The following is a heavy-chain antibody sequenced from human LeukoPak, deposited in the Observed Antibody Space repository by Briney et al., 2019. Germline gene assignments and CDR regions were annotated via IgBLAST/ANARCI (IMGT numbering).Heavy chain of an antibody. J-gene: IGHJ5*02. CDR3: ARDLGITTRQPVRFDP. Sequence: GGSLRLSCAVSGLTFSSYWMSWVRQAPGKGLEWVANIKQDGTEKYYVDSVKGRFTISRDNAKNSLYLQMNSLRAEDTAMYYCARDLGITTRQPVRFDPWGQGTLVTVSS. V-gene: IGHV3-7*01. CDR2: IKQDGTEK. D-gene: IGHD6-6*01. CDR1: GLTFSSYW.